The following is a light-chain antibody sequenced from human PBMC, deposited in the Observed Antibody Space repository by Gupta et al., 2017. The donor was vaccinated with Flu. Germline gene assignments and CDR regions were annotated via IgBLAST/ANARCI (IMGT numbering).Light chain of an antibody. CDR3: MQSVRLPLT. CDR1: ETLNHRDGRTY. J-gene: IGKJ4*01. Sequence: VTPGQPASISCKSSETLNHRDGRTYLYWYLQKPGQPPRLLIYEGSNRGSGVPDRISGRGSGKDFTLRISRVEADDVGIYYCMQSVRLPLTFGGGTKVEIK. V-gene: IGKV2D-29*01. CDR2: EGS.